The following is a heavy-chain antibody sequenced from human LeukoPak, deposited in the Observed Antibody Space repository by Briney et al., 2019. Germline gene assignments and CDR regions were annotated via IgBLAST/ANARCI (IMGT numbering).Heavy chain of an antibody. D-gene: IGHD3-10*01. CDR3: ARHYMVRGVIWFDY. V-gene: IGHV4-39*01. CDR2: IYYSGST. Sequence: SETLSLTCTVSGGSISSSSYYWGWIRQPPGKGLEWIGSIYYSGSTYYNPSLKSRVTISVDTSKNQFSLKLSSVTAADTAVYDCARHYMVRGVIWFDYWGQGTLVTVSS. CDR1: GGSISSSSYY. J-gene: IGHJ4*02.